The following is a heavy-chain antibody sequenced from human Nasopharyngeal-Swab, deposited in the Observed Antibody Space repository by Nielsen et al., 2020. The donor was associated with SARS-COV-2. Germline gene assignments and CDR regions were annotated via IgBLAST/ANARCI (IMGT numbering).Heavy chain of an antibody. CDR3: ARDGGEGSSGPHQGWFDP. CDR2: ISYDGSNK. D-gene: IGHD3-22*01. Sequence: VRQMPGKGLEWVAVISYDGSNKYYADSVKGRFTISRDNSKNTLYLQMNSLRAEDTAVYYCARDGGEGSSGPHQGWFDPWGQGTLVTVSS. V-gene: IGHV3-33*05. J-gene: IGHJ5*02.